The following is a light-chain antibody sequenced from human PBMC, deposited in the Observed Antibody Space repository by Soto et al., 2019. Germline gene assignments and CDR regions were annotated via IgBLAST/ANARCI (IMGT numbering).Light chain of an antibody. CDR3: QQYKNCPPLT. J-gene: IGKJ4*01. V-gene: IGKV3-15*01. CDR1: QSVSSS. CDR2: DAS. Sequence: EIVMTQSPATLSVSPGVRATLSCRASQSVSSSLAWYQQIPGQAPRLLIYDASTRATGIPARFGGSGSGTEFTLTISSLQSEDFAVYYCQQYKNCPPLTFGGGTKVELK.